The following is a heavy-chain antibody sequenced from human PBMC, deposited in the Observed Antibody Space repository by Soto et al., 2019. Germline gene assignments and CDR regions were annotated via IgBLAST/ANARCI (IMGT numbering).Heavy chain of an antibody. CDR2: ISSSSSYI. V-gene: IGHV3-21*01. CDR1: GFTFSSYT. J-gene: IGHJ4*02. D-gene: IGHD5-12*01. CDR3: ARFGYTTEAH. Sequence: EVQLVESGGSLVKPGGSLRLSCAASGFTFSSYTMIWVRQAPGKGLEWVSSISSSSSYIYYADSVKGRFTISRDNAKNSLYLQMNSLRAEDTAVYYCARFGYTTEAHWGQGTLVTVSS.